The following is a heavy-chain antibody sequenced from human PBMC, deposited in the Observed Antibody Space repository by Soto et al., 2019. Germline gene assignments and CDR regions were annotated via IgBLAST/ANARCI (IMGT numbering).Heavy chain of an antibody. V-gene: IGHV4-34*01. CDR2: INHSGST. Sequence: QVQLQQWGAGLLKPSETLSLTCAVYGGSFSGYYWSWIRQPPGKGLEWIGEINHSGSTNYNPSLKTRVTISVDTAKTQFSLKLSSVPAADTAVYYCARGGVFYYWGQGTLVTVSS. D-gene: IGHD3-10*01. J-gene: IGHJ4*02. CDR3: ARGGVFYY. CDR1: GGSFSGYY.